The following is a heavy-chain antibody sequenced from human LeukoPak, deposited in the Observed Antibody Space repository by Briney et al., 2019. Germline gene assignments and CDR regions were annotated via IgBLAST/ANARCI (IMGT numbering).Heavy chain of an antibody. V-gene: IGHV3-NL1*01. J-gene: IGHJ4*02. Sequence: PGGSLRLSCAASGFTFSSYGMHWVRQAPGKGLEWVSVIYSGGSTYYTDSVKGRFTISRDNSKNTLYLQMNSLRAEDTAVYYCAKDVGTMVRGVTTPTYYFDYWGQGTLVTVSS. CDR2: IYSGGST. D-gene: IGHD3-10*01. CDR3: AKDVGTMVRGVTTPTYYFDY. CDR1: GFTFSSYG.